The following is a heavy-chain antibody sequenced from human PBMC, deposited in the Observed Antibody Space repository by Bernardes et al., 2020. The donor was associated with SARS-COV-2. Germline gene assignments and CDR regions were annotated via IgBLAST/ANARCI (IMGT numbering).Heavy chain of an antibody. V-gene: IGHV2-5*01. CDR3: AHRRGRQLRLDEYFQH. CDR2: IYWNDDK. Sequence: SHPTPVKPTQTLTLTCTFSGFSLSTSGVGMGWIRQPLGKALEWLALIYWNDDKRYSPSLKSRLTITKDTSKNQVVLTMTNMDPVDTATYYCAHRRGRQLRLDEYFQHWGQGTLVTVSS. J-gene: IGHJ1*01. CDR1: GFSLSTSGVG. D-gene: IGHD3-16*01.